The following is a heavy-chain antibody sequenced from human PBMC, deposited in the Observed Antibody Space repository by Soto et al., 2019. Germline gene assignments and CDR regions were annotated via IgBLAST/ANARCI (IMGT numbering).Heavy chain of an antibody. CDR1: GGSISSYY. D-gene: IGHD2-2*01. CDR2: IYYSGST. V-gene: IGHV4-59*01. Sequence: SETLSLTCTVSGGSISSYYWSWIRQPPGKGLEWIGYIYYSGSTNYNPSLKSRVTISVDTSKNQFSLKLSSVTAADTAVYYCARDHCSSTSCYADGYYYYYMDVWGKGTTVTVSS. J-gene: IGHJ6*03. CDR3: ARDHCSSTSCYADGYYYYYMDV.